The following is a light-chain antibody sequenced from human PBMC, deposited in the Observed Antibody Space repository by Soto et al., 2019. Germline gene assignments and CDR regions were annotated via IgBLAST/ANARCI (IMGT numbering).Light chain of an antibody. V-gene: IGKV3-15*01. CDR2: SAS. J-gene: IGKJ5*01. CDR1: QSISRR. Sequence: EIGLTQSPAILSGSPGERATLSCGASQSISRRLAWYQQKPGQAPRLLIYSASTRASGIPDRFSGSGSATEFTLTISSLETEDFAVYYCQQYNNWPTITFGQGTRLEI. CDR3: QQYNNWPTIT.